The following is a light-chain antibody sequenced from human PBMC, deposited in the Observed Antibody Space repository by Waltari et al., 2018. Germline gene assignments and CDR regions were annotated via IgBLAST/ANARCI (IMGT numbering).Light chain of an antibody. J-gene: IGKJ1*01. CDR3: QQYNRFSP. CDR2: DAS. V-gene: IGKV1-5*01. CDR1: EAMNTW. Sequence: DTQLSQFPSTLAASVGDRFTITCRAREAMNTWLAWYQQKTGKAPKVLIYDASTLQSGVPSRFSGSGSGTEFTLTIDSLQPDDFATYYCQQYNRFSPFGQGTNVEVK.